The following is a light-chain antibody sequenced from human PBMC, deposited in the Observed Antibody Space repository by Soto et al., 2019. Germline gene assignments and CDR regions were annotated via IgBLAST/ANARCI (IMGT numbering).Light chain of an antibody. CDR1: SSDDSGDNY. V-gene: IGLV2-14*01. J-gene: IGLJ1*01. Sequence: QSALTQPASVSGSPGQSITSSCTGTSSDDSGDNYVSWYQQHPGKAPKLMIYELSNRPSGVSNRLSGSKSGNTASLTISGLQAEDEADYYCSSYTSSSIDYVFGTGTKLTVL. CDR2: ELS. CDR3: SSYTSSSIDYV.